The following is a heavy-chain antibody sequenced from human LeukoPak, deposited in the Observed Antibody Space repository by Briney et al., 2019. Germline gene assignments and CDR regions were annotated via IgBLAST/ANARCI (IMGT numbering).Heavy chain of an antibody. D-gene: IGHD4-17*01. J-gene: IGHJ4*02. V-gene: IGHV4-39*01. CDR3: ARHDYGDYGGVDY. CDR1: GGSISSNSYY. CDR2: IYYSGST. Sequence: SETLSLTCTVSGGSISSNSYYWGWIRQPPGKGLEWIGSIYYSGSTYYNPSLKSRVTISVDTSKNQFSLKLSSVTAADTAVYYCARHDYGDYGGVDYWGQGTLVTVSS.